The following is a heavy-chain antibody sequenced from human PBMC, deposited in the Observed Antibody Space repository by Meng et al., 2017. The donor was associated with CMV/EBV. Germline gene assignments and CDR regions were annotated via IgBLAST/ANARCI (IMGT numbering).Heavy chain of an antibody. J-gene: IGHJ4*02. CDR1: GGSISSYY. D-gene: IGHD2-2*01. CDR3: AREGGKYCHSLNCYGAYFDF. Sequence: ESLKISCTVSGGSISSYYWSWIRQPPGKGLEWIGYIYYSGSTNYNPSLKSRVTISVDTSKNQFSLKMTSVTAADTAVYYCAREGGKYCHSLNCYGAYFDFWGQGTLVTVSS. V-gene: IGHV4-59*01. CDR2: IYYSGST.